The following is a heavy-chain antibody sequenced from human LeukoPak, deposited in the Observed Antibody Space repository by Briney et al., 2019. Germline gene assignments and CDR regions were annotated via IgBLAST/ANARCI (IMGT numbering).Heavy chain of an antibody. D-gene: IGHD3-22*01. Sequence: SETLSLTCTVSGGSISSYYWSWIRQPAGKGLGWIGRIYTSGSTNYNPSLESRVTMSVDASSNQFSLKLSSVTAADTAVYYCARVGDSSGYENWFDPWGQGTLVTVSS. J-gene: IGHJ5*02. V-gene: IGHV4-4*07. CDR3: ARVGDSSGYENWFDP. CDR2: IYTSGST. CDR1: GGSISSYY.